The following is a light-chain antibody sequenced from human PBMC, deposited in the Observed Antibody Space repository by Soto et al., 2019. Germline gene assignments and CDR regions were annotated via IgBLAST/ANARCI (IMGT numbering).Light chain of an antibody. J-gene: IGLJ1*01. CDR2: EVN. CDR1: SNDVGSYNL. CDR3: CSYAGTSYV. V-gene: IGLV2-23*02. Sequence: QSVLTQPASVSGSPGQSITISCTGTSNDVGSYNLVSWYQHHPGKVPKLMIYEVNKRPSGVSNRFSGSKSGNTASLTISGLQAEDEADYYCCSYAGTSYVFGTGTKVTVL.